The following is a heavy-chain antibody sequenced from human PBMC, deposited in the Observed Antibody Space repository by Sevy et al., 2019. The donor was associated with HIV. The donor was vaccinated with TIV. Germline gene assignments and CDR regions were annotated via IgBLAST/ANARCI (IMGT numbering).Heavy chain of an antibody. CDR1: GFTFTNTW. D-gene: IGHD5-18*01. CDR2: IKSKTDGGTG. Sequence: GGSLRLSCAASGFTFTNTWMSWVRQAPGKGLEWVGRIKSKTDGGTGDYAAPVKGRFSISRDDSKNTLYLQMNSLKTEDTAVYYCTTGDPYNRYGYMRPYFFDYLGQGTLVTVSS. V-gene: IGHV3-15*01. J-gene: IGHJ4*02. CDR3: TTGDPYNRYGYMRPYFFDY.